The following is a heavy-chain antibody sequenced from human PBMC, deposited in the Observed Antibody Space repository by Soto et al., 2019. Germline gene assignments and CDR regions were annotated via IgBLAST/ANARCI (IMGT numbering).Heavy chain of an antibody. Sequence: SETLSLTCTVSGGSISSGDYYWSWIRQPPGKGLEWIGYIYYSGSTYYNPSLKSRVTISVDTSKNQFSLKLSSVTAADTAVYYCARAGGIELGGYYFDYWGQGTLVTVSS. CDR1: GGSISSGDYY. CDR2: IYYSGST. J-gene: IGHJ4*02. D-gene: IGHD7-27*01. V-gene: IGHV4-30-4*01. CDR3: ARAGGIELGGYYFDY.